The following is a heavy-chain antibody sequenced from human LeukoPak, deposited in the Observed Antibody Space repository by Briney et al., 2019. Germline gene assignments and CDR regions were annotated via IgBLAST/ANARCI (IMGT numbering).Heavy chain of an antibody. CDR1: GFTFSRYW. D-gene: IGHD4/OR15-4a*01. V-gene: IGHV3-74*01. J-gene: IGHJ3*01. CDR2: IDPGDSGS. Sequence: PGGSLRLSCAASGFTFSRYWMHWVRHAPGEGLVWVSRIDPGDSGSSYADSVKGRFTISRDNAKNTLWLQMNSLRADDTAVYYCAGVRAGANRAFDVWGQGTVVAVSS. CDR3: AGVRAGANRAFDV.